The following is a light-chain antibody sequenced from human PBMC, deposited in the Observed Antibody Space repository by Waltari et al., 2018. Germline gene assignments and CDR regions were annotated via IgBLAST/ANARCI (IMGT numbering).Light chain of an antibody. J-gene: IGLJ2*01. Sequence: QSALTQPPSASGSPGQSVTISCTGTSSDVGGYNYVSWYQQHPGKAPQLMIYEVSKRPSGVPDRFSGSKSGNTASLTVSGLQAEDEADYYCSSYAGSNNRVVFGGGTKLTVL. CDR2: EVS. V-gene: IGLV2-8*01. CDR3: SSYAGSNNRVV. CDR1: SSDVGGYNY.